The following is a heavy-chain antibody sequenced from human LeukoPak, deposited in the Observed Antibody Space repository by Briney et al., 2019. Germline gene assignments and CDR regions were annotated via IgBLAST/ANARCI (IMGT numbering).Heavy chain of an antibody. CDR2: IKQDGSEI. CDR1: GFTFSSHW. J-gene: IGHJ6*02. V-gene: IGHV3-7*05. CDR3: AREGQQSYGMDV. Sequence: GGSLRLSCAASGFTFSSHWVAWLRQAPEKGLEWVANIKQDGSEIYYVDSVKGRFTISRDNAKNPLYLQMNSLRIEDTAVYYCAREGQQSYGMDVWGQGTTVTVSS. D-gene: IGHD6-13*01.